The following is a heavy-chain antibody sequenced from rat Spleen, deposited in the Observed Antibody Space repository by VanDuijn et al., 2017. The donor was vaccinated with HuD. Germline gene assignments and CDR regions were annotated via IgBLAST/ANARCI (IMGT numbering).Heavy chain of an antibody. V-gene: IGHV2-47*01. J-gene: IGHJ2*01. Sequence: QVQLKESGPGLVHPSQTLSLTCTVSGLSLTSNSVSWIRQPPGKGLEWMGLMWSNGGTDYNSAIKSRLSISRDTSKSQVFLKINSLQTEDTAMYFCARKVLNYGSPFDYWGQGVMVTVSS. CDR1: GLSLTSNS. CDR3: ARKVLNYGSPFDY. CDR2: MWSNGGT. D-gene: IGHD1-3*01.